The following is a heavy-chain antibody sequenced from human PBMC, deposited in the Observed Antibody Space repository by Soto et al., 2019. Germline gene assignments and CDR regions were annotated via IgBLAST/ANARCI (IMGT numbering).Heavy chain of an antibody. Sequence: GGSLRLSCAASGFTFGNYAMHWVRQAPGKGLEWVAVTSFDGSDKYNADSVKGRFTISRDNSKNTLYLQMSSLRPEDTGVYFCARAVGMTTVNLDYWGQGTLVTVSS. CDR3: ARAVGMTTVNLDY. D-gene: IGHD1-26*01. CDR2: TSFDGSDK. CDR1: GFTFGNYA. V-gene: IGHV3-30*04. J-gene: IGHJ4*02.